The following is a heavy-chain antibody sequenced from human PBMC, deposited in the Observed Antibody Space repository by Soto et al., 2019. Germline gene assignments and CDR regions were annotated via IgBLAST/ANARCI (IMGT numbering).Heavy chain of an antibody. J-gene: IGHJ6*02. CDR1: GYRFTSYW. CDR3: ARQYSSSSGYYYGVDV. D-gene: IGHD6-6*01. Sequence: GESLKISCKASGYRFTSYWIGWVRQMPGKGLEWMGIICPGDSETRYSPSFQGQVTISADKSISTAYLQWSSLKASDTAMYYCARQYSSSSGYYYGVDVWGQGTTVTVSS. V-gene: IGHV5-51*01. CDR2: ICPGDSET.